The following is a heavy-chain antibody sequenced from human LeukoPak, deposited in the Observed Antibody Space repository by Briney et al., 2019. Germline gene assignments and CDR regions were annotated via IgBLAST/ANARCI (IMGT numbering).Heavy chain of an antibody. D-gene: IGHD4-17*01. CDR1: GFTFSSYA. V-gene: IGHV3-30*04. Sequence: PGRSLRLSCAASGFTFSSYAMHWVRQAPGKGLEWVAVISYDGSNKYYADSVKGRFTISRDNSKNTLYLQVNSLRAEDTAVYYCARTWMTTVTTFDYWGQGTLVTVSS. CDR2: ISYDGSNK. CDR3: ARTWMTTVTTFDY. J-gene: IGHJ4*02.